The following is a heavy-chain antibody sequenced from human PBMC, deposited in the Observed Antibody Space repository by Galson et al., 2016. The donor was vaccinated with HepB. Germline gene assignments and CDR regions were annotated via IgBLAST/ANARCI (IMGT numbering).Heavy chain of an antibody. CDR3: ASLTVTTFRGWFDA. V-gene: IGHV4-61*01. CDR2: MYYGGSF. CDR1: GPSVSSGNYY. D-gene: IGHD4-11*01. Sequence: SETLSLTCTVSGPSVSSGNYYWSWIRQPPGRGLEYIGYMYYGGSFNYNPALKSRATISLDTSNQQFSLNLSSVTAADTAIYYCASLTVTTFRGWFDAWGQGTLVTVSS. J-gene: IGHJ5*02.